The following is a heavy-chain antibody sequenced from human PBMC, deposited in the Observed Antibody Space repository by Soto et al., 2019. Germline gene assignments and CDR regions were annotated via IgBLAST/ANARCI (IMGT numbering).Heavy chain of an antibody. V-gene: IGHV3-33*08. CDR2: IWYDGSNK. J-gene: IGHJ6*02. D-gene: IGHD5-12*01. CDR3: ARGPSGYDPLRVDYCYGMDV. CDR1: GFTFDEYA. Sequence: GGSLRLSCAASGFTFDEYALTWVRQAPGKGLEWVAVIWYDGSNKNYADSVKGRFTISRDNSKNTLYLQMNSLRAEDTAVYYCARGPSGYDPLRVDYCYGMDVWCQGTTVTVSS.